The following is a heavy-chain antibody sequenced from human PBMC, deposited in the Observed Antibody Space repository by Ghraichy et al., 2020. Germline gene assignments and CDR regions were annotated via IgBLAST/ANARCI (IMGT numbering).Heavy chain of an antibody. D-gene: IGHD3-10*01. Sequence: ASVKVSCKVSGYTLTELSMHWVRQAPGKGLEWMGGFDPEDGETIYAQKFQGRVTMTEDTSTDTAYMELSSLRSEDTAVYYCATASGYYYGMDVWGQGTTVTVSS. CDR3: ATASGYYYGMDV. CDR1: GYTLTELS. V-gene: IGHV1-24*01. CDR2: FDPEDGET. J-gene: IGHJ6*02.